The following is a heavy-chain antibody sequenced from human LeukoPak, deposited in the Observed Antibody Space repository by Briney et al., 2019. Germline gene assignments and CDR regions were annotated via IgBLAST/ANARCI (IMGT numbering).Heavy chain of an antibody. CDR2: ISSSSTTI. CDR1: GFTFSNFE. J-gene: IGHJ6*04. CDR3: AELGITMIGGV. D-gene: IGHD3-10*02. Sequence: PGGSLRLSCAASGFTFSNFEMNWVRQAPGKGLEWISYISSSSTTIYYADSVKGRFTISRDNAKNSLYLQMNSLRAEDTAVYYCAELGITMIGGVWGKGTTVTISS. V-gene: IGHV3-48*03.